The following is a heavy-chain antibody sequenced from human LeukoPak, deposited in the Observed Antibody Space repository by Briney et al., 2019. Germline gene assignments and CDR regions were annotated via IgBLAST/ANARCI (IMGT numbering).Heavy chain of an antibody. CDR2: INPSGGST. D-gene: IGHD6-19*01. CDR1: GYTFTNYY. Sequence: GASVKVSCKASGYTFTNYYMHWVRQAPGQGLEWMGIINPSGGSTSYAQKFQGRVTMTTDTSTSTVHMELSSLRSDDTAVYYCAREISGYSSGWHPGWFDPWGQGTLVIVSS. CDR3: AREISGYSSGWHPGWFDP. V-gene: IGHV1-46*01. J-gene: IGHJ5*02.